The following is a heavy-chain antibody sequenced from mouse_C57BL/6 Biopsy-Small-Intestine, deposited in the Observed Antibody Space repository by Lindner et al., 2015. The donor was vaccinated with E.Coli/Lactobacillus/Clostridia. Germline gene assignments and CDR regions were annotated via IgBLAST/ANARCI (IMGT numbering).Heavy chain of an antibody. J-gene: IGHJ4*01. CDR3: ARGSMLSKIFTAVRPAPNWLDP. CDR1: GYSFTTNE. Sequence: SVKVSCKASGYSFTTNEINWVRQATGQGLEWMGWISPVSGNTGYAQKFQARLTMTRNASISTAYMELTNLTSEDTAVYYCARGSMLSKIFTAVRPAPNWLDPWGQGTLVTVSS. CDR2: ISPVSGNT. V-gene: IGHV1-84*02. D-gene: IGHD4-1*01.